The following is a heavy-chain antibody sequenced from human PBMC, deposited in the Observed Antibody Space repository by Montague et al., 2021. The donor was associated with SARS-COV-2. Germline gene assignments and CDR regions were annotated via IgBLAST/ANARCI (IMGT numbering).Heavy chain of an antibody. CDR2: ISYDGSNK. V-gene: IGHV3-30*18. Sequence: SLRLSCAASGFTFSSYGMHWVRQAPGKGLEWVAVISYDGSNKYYADSVKGRFTISRDNSKNTLYLQMNSLRAEDTAVYYCAKDGQPQWLVPICYYYYGMDVWGQGTTVTVSS. CDR1: GFTFSSYG. J-gene: IGHJ6*02. CDR3: AKDGQPQWLVPICYYYYGMDV. D-gene: IGHD6-19*01.